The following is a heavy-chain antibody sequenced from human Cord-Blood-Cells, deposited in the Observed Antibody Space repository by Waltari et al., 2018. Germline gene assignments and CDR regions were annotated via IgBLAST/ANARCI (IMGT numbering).Heavy chain of an antibody. Sequence: VQLVESGGGLVQPGGSLRLSCAASGFIFSSYWMSWVRQAPGKGLEWVANIKQDGSEKYCVDSVKGRFTISRDNAKNSLYLQMNSLRTEDTAVYYCARPQYPKTYYDYWSGYWDSFDIWGQGTMVTVSS. J-gene: IGHJ3*02. V-gene: IGHV3-7*03. CDR3: ARPQYPKTYYDYWSGYWDSFDI. CDR2: IKQDGSEK. D-gene: IGHD3-3*01. CDR1: GFIFSSYW.